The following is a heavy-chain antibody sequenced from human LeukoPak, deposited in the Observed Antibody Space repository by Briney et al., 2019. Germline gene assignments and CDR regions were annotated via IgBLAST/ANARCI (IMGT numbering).Heavy chain of an antibody. J-gene: IGHJ4*02. CDR3: VGNVEF. V-gene: IGHV3-7*02. CDR2: IKEDGSEK. Sequence: GGSLRLSCTASGFTFTSYWMTWVRQAPGRELEWVASIKEDGSEKQYVESVRGRFTISRDNAKNSLYLQMSSLPAEDTAVYYCVGNVEFWGQGTLVSVSS. CDR1: GFTFTSYW.